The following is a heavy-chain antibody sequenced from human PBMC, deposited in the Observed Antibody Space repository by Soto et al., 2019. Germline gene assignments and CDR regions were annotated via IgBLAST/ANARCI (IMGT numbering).Heavy chain of an antibody. CDR3: ARDREYSGFYYGMDV. V-gene: IGHV3-30-3*01. J-gene: IGHJ6*02. CDR2: ISFDGNNQ. D-gene: IGHD5-12*01. CDR1: GFTFSRNA. Sequence: GGSLRLSCGASGFTFSRNAMHWVRQAPGKGLEWVAVISFDGNNQYYTDSVKGRFTISRDNSKNTLDLQMNSLRREDTAVYYCARDREYSGFYYGMDVWGQGTTVT.